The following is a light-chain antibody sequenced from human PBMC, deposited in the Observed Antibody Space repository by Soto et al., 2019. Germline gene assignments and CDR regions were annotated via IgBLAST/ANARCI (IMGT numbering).Light chain of an antibody. CDR3: CSYAGSSTVVV. CDR2: EVS. V-gene: IGLV2-23*02. CDR1: SSDVGSYNL. J-gene: IGLJ2*01. Sequence: QSVLTQPASVSGSPGQSITISCTGTSSDVGSYNLVSWYRHHPGKAPKLMIYEVSKRPSGVSNRFSGSKSGNTASLTISGLQAEDGADYYCCSYAGSSTVVVFGGGTKLTVL.